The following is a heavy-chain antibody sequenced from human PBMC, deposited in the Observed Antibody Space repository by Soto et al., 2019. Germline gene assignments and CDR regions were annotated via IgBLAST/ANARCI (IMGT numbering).Heavy chain of an antibody. CDR2: IIPIFGTA. Sequence: QVQLVQSGAEVKKPGSSVKVSCKVSGGTFSSYAISWVRQAPGQGLEWMGGIIPIFGTANYAQKFQGRVTITADESTSTAYMELSSLRSEDTAVYYCARSRVTYYYDRSAFDIWGQGTMVTVSS. D-gene: IGHD3-22*01. CDR3: ARSRVTYYYDRSAFDI. V-gene: IGHV1-69*01. J-gene: IGHJ3*02. CDR1: GGTFSSYA.